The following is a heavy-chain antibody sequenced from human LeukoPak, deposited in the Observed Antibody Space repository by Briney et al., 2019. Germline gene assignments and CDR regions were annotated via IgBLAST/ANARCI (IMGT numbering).Heavy chain of an antibody. J-gene: IGHJ3*02. CDR3: ASSHAPQLELYAFDI. CDR2: ISAYNGNT. D-gene: IGHD1-1*01. Sequence: ASVKVSCKASGYTFTSYGISWVRQAPGQWLEWMGWISAYNGNTNYAQKLQGRVTMTTDTSTSTAYMELRSLRSDDTAVYYCASSHAPQLELYAFDIWGQGTMVTVSS. CDR1: GYTFTSYG. V-gene: IGHV1-18*01.